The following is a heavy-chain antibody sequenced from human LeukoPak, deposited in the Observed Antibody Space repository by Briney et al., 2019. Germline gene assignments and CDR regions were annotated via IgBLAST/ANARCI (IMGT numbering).Heavy chain of an antibody. CDR3: AKRGYDISGYYGYFGH. CDR2: VSGSGGST. D-gene: IGHD3-22*01. J-gene: IGHJ4*02. V-gene: IGHV3-23*01. Sequence: GGSLRLSCAASGFTFSTYAMSWVRQAPGKGLEWVSVVSGSGGSTYYADSVEGRFTISRDNSKNTLYLQMNSLRAEDTAVYYCAKRGYDISGYYGYFGHWGQGNLVTVSS. CDR1: GFTFSTYA.